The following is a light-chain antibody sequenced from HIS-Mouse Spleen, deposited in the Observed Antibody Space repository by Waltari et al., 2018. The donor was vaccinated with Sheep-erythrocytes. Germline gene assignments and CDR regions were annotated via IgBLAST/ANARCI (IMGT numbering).Light chain of an antibody. CDR1: SSDVGGYTY. J-gene: IGLJ3*02. CDR3: SSYAGSNNWV. Sequence: QSALTQPPSASGSPGQSVTISCTGTSSDVGGYTYVSWYQQHPGKPPKLMIYEVSKRPSGVPDLFSASKSGNTASLTVAGLHDEDEADYYCSSYAGSNNWVFGGGTKLTVL. V-gene: IGLV2-8*01. CDR2: EVS.